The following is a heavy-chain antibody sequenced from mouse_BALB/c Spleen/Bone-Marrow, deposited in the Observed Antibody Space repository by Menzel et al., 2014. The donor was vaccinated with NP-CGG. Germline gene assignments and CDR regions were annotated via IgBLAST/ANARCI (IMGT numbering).Heavy chain of an antibody. D-gene: IGHD2-4*01. J-gene: IGHJ3*01. CDR1: GFDFSRYW. V-gene: IGHV4-1*02. CDR2: INPDSSTI. CDR3: ARPGGPTMIPQAWFAY. Sequence: EVQRVESGGGLVQPGGSLKLSCAASGFDFSRYWMSWVRQAPGKGLEWIGEINPDSSTINYTPSLKDKFIISRDNAKNTLYLQMGKVRSEDTALYYCARPGGPTMIPQAWFAYWGQGTLVTVSA.